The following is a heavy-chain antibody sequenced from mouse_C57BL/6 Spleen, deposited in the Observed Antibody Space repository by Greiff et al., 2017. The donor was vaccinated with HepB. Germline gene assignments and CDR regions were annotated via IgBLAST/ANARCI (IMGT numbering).Heavy chain of an antibody. D-gene: IGHD1-1*01. Sequence: VQLQQSGAELVKPGASVKLSCTASGFNIKDYYMHWVKQRTEQGLEWIGRIDPEDGETKYAPKFQGKATITADTSSKTAYLQLSSLTSENTAVYYSARITTVVADYDYGGQGTTLTVAS. CDR2: IDPEDGET. V-gene: IGHV14-2*01. CDR3: ARITTVVADYDY. CDR1: GFNIKDYY. J-gene: IGHJ2*01.